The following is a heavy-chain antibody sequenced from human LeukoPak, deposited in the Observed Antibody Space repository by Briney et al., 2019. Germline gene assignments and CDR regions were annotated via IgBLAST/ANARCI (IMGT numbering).Heavy chain of an antibody. Sequence: ASVTVSCKVSGYTLTELSMHWVRQAPGKGLEWMGGFDPEDGETIYARKFQGRVTMTEDTSTDTAYMELSSLRSEDTAVYYCATSRQLRKWELQYWGQGTLVTVSS. D-gene: IGHD1-26*01. V-gene: IGHV1-24*01. CDR2: FDPEDGET. J-gene: IGHJ4*02. CDR3: ATSRQLRKWELQY. CDR1: GYTLTELS.